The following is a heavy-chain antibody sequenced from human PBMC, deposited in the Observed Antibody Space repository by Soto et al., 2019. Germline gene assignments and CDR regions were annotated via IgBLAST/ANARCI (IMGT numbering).Heavy chain of an antibody. CDR2: ISAYNGNT. V-gene: IGHV1-18*01. Sequence: ASWKIYYRNSGYTGTSYGISWVRQAPGQGLEWMGWISAYNGNTNYAQKLQGRVTMTTDTSTGTAYMELWSLRSDDTAVYYCARDLEGYGMDVWGQGTTVTVSS. CDR3: ARDLEGYGMDV. CDR1: GYTGTSYG. J-gene: IGHJ6*02.